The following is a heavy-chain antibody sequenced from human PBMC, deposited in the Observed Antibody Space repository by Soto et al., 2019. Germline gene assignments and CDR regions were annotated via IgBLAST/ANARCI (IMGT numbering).Heavy chain of an antibody. D-gene: IGHD2-8*01. CDR2: INPKSGGT. CDR3: ARGDSTDCSNGVCSFFYNHDMDV. V-gene: IGHV1-2*04. J-gene: IGHJ6*02. Sequence: GASVKVSCKASGYTFTGYYMHWVRQAPGQGLEWMGRINPKSGGTSTAQKFQGWVTMPTDTSISTASMELTRLTSDDTAIYYCARGDSTDCSNGVCSFFYNHDMDVWGQGTTVTVSS. CDR1: GYTFTGYY.